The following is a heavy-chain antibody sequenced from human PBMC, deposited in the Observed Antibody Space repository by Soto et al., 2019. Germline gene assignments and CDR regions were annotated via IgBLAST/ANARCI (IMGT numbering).Heavy chain of an antibody. CDR3: AKVGATYYYYYGMDV. J-gene: IGHJ6*02. Sequence: RRLSCAASGFTFSSYGMHWVRQAPGKGLEWVAVISYDGSNKYYADSVQGRFTISRDNSKNTLYLQMNSLRAEDTAVYYCAKVGATYYYYYGMDVWGQGTTVTVSS. D-gene: IGHD1-26*01. V-gene: IGHV3-30*18. CDR2: ISYDGSNK. CDR1: GFTFSSYG.